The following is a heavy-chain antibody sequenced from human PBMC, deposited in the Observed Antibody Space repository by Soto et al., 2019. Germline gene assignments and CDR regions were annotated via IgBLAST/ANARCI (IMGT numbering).Heavy chain of an antibody. D-gene: IGHD3-22*01. V-gene: IGHV1-69*01. J-gene: IGHJ4*02. CDR3: ARLGYDSSGYYYFSGYYFDY. CDR1: GGTFSSYA. Sequence: QVQLVQSGAEVKMPGSSVKVSCKASGGTFSSYAISWVRQAPGQGLEWMGGIIPIFGTANYAQKFQGRVTITADESTSTAYMELSSLRSEDTAVYYCARLGYDSSGYYYFSGYYFDYWGQGTLVTVSS. CDR2: IIPIFGTA.